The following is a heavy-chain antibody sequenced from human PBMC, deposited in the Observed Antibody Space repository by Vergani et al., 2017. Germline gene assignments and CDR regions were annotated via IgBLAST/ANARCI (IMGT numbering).Heavy chain of an antibody. CDR1: GYTFTSYY. D-gene: IGHD3/OR15-3a*01. CDR2: INPSGGST. J-gene: IGHJ6*02. Sequence: QVQLVQSGAEVKKPGASVKVSCKASGYTFTSYYMHWVRQAPGQGLEWMGIINPSGGSTSYAQKFQGRVTMTRDTSTSTVYMELSSLRSEDTAVYYCARPHLDQGYYYYGMDVGGQGTTVTVSS. V-gene: IGHV1-46*01. CDR3: ARPHLDQGYYYYGMDV.